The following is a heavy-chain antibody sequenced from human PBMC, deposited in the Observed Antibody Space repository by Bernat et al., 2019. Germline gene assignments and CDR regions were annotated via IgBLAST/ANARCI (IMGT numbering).Heavy chain of an antibody. CDR2: IGSSGSPI. CDR3: ARDLGEYSGYDAFDY. J-gene: IGHJ4*02. D-gene: IGHD5-12*01. Sequence: EVQLVESGGGLVQPGGSLRLSCAASGFTFSSSEMNWVRLPPGKGLEWVSYIGSSGSPIYYADSVKGRFTISRDNAKNSLYLQMNSLRVEDTAVYYCARDLGEYSGYDAFDYWGQGTLVTVSS. V-gene: IGHV3-48*03. CDR1: GFTFSSSE.